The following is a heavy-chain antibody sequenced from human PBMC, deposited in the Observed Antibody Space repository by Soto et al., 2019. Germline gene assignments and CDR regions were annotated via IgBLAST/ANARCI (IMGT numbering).Heavy chain of an antibody. D-gene: IGHD3-22*01. Sequence: SETLSLTCTVSGGSISSYYWSWIRQPPGKGLEWIGYIYYSGSTNYNPSLKSRVTISVDTSKNQFSPKLSSVTAADTAVYYCARLHTYYYDSSGYGPFDYWGQGTLVTVSS. CDR1: GGSISSYY. V-gene: IGHV4-59*08. CDR2: IYYSGST. CDR3: ARLHTYYYDSSGYGPFDY. J-gene: IGHJ4*02.